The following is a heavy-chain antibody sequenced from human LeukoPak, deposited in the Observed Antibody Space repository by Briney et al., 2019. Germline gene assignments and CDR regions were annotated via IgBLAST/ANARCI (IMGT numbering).Heavy chain of an antibody. V-gene: IGHV4-59*01. Sequence: SETLSLTCTVSGDSISPYSWSWIRQPPGQGLEWIGYIYYTGSTNYNPSLKSRVTISLDTSKNQFSLRLTSVTAADTAIYYCARTTRRGVGDIWGQGTMITVSS. D-gene: IGHD3-10*01. CDR3: ARTTRRGVGDI. CDR2: IYYTGST. CDR1: GDSISPYS. J-gene: IGHJ3*02.